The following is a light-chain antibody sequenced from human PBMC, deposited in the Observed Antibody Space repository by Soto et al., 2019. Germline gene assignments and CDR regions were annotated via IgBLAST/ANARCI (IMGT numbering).Light chain of an antibody. CDR2: GAS. J-gene: IGKJ2*01. CDR1: QNVRSNY. V-gene: IGKV3-20*01. CDR3: QQYGVSPYT. Sequence: EIVLTQSPGTLSLSPGERATLSCRASQNVRSNYLAWYQQKPGQAPRLLIYGASSRATGIPDRFSGSGSVTDFTLTISRLEPEDFAVYYCQQYGVSPYTFGQGTKLEIK.